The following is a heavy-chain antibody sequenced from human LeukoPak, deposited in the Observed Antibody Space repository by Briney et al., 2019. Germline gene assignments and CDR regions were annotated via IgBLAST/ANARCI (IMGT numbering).Heavy chain of an antibody. CDR2: IDTSGST. CDR3: ARHGSLGGRYQLLPRRLTGVYAFDI. CDR1: GGSISSGSYY. J-gene: IGHJ3*02. V-gene: IGHV4-61*02. Sequence: SETLSLTCTVSGGSISSGSYYWSWIRQPAGKGLEWIGRIDTSGSTNYNPSLKSRVTISVDTSKNQFSLKLSSVTAADTAVYYCARHGSLGGRYQLLPRRLTGVYAFDIWGQGTMVTVSS. D-gene: IGHD2-2*01.